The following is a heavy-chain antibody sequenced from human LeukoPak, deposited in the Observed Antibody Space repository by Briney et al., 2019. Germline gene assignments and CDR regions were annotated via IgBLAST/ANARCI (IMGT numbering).Heavy chain of an antibody. CDR2: IIPILGIA. J-gene: IGHJ4*02. Sequence: SVKVSCKASGGTFSSYAISWVRQAPGQGLEWMGRIIPILGIANCAQKFQGRVTITADKSTSTAYMELSSLRSEDTAVYYCASGLQVYIRYFDYWGQGTLVTVSS. CDR3: ASGLQVYIRYFDY. D-gene: IGHD4-4*01. CDR1: GGTFSSYA. V-gene: IGHV1-69*04.